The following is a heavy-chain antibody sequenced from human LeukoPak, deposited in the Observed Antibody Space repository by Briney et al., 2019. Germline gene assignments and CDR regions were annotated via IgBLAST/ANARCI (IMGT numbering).Heavy chain of an antibody. V-gene: IGHV3-7*01. CDR1: GFIFSSHY. Sequence: GGSLRLFCTGSGFIFSSHYINWVRQAPGKGLEWVANINQHGSETDFVESVRGRFTISRDNAKNSVYLQMRSLRVEGTAVYYCAKAVVDNDSFEYWGQGIQVTVSS. D-gene: IGHD1-1*01. CDR2: INQHGSET. CDR3: AKAVVDNDSFEY. J-gene: IGHJ4*02.